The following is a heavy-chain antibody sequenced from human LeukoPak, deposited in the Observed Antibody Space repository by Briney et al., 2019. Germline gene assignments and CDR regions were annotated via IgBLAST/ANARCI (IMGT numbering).Heavy chain of an antibody. V-gene: IGHV5-51*01. D-gene: IGHD3-10*01. CDR1: GYTFTDYW. Sequence: GESLKISCQGSGYTFTDYWIGWVRQMPGKGLEWMGMIYADTSDIRYSPSFQGHITISADKSISTAYLQWSSLKASDTGIYYCARGTPGHYIFDNWGRGTLVTVSS. CDR2: IYADTSDI. CDR3: ARGTPGHYIFDN. J-gene: IGHJ4*02.